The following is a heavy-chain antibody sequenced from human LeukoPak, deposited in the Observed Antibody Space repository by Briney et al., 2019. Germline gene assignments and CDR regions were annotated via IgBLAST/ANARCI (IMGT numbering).Heavy chain of an antibody. Sequence: ASVKVSCKASGYTFTSYGISWVRQAPGQGLEWMGWISAYNGNTNYAQKLQGRVTMTTDTSTSTAYMELRSLRSDDTDVYYCARDDSDLGYCSGGSCSFDYWGQGTLVTVSS. CDR2: ISAYNGNT. V-gene: IGHV1-18*01. D-gene: IGHD2-15*01. CDR1: GYTFTSYG. CDR3: ARDDSDLGYCSGGSCSFDY. J-gene: IGHJ4*02.